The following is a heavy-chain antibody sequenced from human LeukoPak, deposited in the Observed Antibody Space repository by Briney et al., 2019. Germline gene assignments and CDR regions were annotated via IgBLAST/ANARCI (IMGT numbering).Heavy chain of an antibody. CDR2: INPNSGGT. Sequence: ASVKVTCKASGYTITGYYMHWVRQAPGQGLEWMGWINPNSGGTNYAQKFQGRVTMTRDTSIGTAYMELSRLRSDDTAVYYCAVGYGSGNTPFDYWGQGTLVTVSS. V-gene: IGHV1-2*02. J-gene: IGHJ4*02. D-gene: IGHD3-10*01. CDR3: AVGYGSGNTPFDY. CDR1: GYTITGYY.